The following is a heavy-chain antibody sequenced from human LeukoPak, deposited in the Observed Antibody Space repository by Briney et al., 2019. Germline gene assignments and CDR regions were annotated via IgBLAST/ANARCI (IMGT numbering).Heavy chain of an antibody. CDR1: GGSFSGYY. Sequence: SETLSLTCAVYGGSFSGYYWSWIRQPPGKGLEWIGEINHSGSTNYNPSLKSRVTISVDTSENQFSLKLSSVTAADTAVYYCARTAPWYSSSWYNWLDPWGQGTLVTVSS. J-gene: IGHJ5*02. D-gene: IGHD6-13*01. CDR2: INHSGST. V-gene: IGHV4-34*01. CDR3: ARTAPWYSSSWYNWLDP.